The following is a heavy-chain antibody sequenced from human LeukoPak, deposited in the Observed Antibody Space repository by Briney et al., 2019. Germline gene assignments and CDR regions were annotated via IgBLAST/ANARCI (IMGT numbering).Heavy chain of an antibody. CDR3: TTDTDGWNLDYYDSSGYEDY. CDR2: IKSKTDGGTT. V-gene: IGHV3-15*01. CDR1: GFTFSNAW. D-gene: IGHD3-22*01. Sequence: PGGSLRLSCAASGFTFSNAWMSWVRQAPGKGLEWVGRIKSKTDGGTTDYAAPVKGRFTISRDDSKNTLYLQMNSLKTEDTAVYYCTTDTDGWNLDYYDSSGYEDYWGQGTLVTVSS. J-gene: IGHJ4*02.